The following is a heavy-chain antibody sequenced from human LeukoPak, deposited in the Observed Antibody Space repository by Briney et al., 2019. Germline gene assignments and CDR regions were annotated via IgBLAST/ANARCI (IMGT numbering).Heavy chain of an antibody. D-gene: IGHD1-7*01. CDR1: GGSISSGDYY. CDR2: INHSGST. J-gene: IGHJ3*02. CDR3: ARPGTGTTAFDI. Sequence: SETLSLTCTVSGGSISSGDYYWSWIRQPPGKRLEWIGEINHSGSTNYNPSLKSRVTISVDTSKNQFSLKLSSVTAADTAVYYCARPGTGTTAFDIWGQGTMVTVSS. V-gene: IGHV4-39*07.